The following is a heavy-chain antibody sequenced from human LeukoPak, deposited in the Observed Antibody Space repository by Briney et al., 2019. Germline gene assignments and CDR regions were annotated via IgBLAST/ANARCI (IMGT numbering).Heavy chain of an antibody. CDR3: AREKRGSSSGPFDY. CDR1: GFTLSSYS. J-gene: IGHJ4*02. V-gene: IGHV3-21*01. CDR2: ISSSSSYI. D-gene: IGHD6-6*01. Sequence: PGGSLRLSCAASGFTLSSYSMNWVRQAPGKGLEWVSSISSSSSYIYYADSVKGRFTISRDNAKNSLYLQMNSLRAEDTAVYYCAREKRGSSSGPFDYWGQGTLVTVSS.